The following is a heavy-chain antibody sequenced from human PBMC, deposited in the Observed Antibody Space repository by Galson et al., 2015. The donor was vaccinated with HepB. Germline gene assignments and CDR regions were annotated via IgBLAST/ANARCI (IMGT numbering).Heavy chain of an antibody. CDR1: GFTFSSYW. J-gene: IGHJ6*02. CDR2: IWYDGSNK. CDR3: ARDETAGVVIIKYYYYGMDV. V-gene: IGHV3-33*08. Sequence: SLRLSCAASGFTFSSYWMSWVRQAPGKGLEWVAVIWYDGSNKYYADSVKGRFTISRDNSKNTLYLQMNSLRAEDTAVYYCARDETAGVVIIKYYYYGMDVWGQGTTVTVSS. D-gene: IGHD3-3*01.